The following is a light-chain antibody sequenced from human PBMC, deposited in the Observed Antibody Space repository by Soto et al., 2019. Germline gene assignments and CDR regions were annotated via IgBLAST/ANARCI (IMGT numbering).Light chain of an antibody. CDR1: QSISSR. CDR3: QQYNSYPWT. Sequence: DIQMTQSPSTLSASVGDRVTITCRASQSISSRLAWYQQKPGKAPKLLIYKASGLEIGVPSRFSGSGSGTEFTLTISSLQPDDFATYYCQQYNSYPWTFGQGTKVEIK. CDR2: KAS. V-gene: IGKV1-5*03. J-gene: IGKJ1*01.